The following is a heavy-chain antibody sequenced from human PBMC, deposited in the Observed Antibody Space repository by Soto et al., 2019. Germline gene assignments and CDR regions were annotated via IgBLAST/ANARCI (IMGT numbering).Heavy chain of an antibody. Sequence: QVQLVESGGGVVQPGRSLRLSCAASGFTFSSYGMHWVRQAPGKGLEWVAVIWYDGSKTYYVDSVKGRFTISRDNSKNTLYLQMNSLRGEDTAVYYCARAKGGYYYDRSVGDAFDIWGQGTMVTVSS. CDR1: GFTFSSYG. V-gene: IGHV3-33*01. CDR3: ARAKGGYYYDRSVGDAFDI. J-gene: IGHJ3*02. D-gene: IGHD3-22*01. CDR2: IWYDGSKT.